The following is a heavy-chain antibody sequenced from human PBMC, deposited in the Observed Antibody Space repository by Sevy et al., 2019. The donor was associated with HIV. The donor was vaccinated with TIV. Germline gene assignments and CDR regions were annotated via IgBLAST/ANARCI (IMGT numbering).Heavy chain of an antibody. CDR2: IIPIFGTA. CDR3: ARDSLYSSGWSGDAFDI. Sequence: ASVKVSCKASGGTFSSYAISWVRQAPGQGLEWMGGIIPIFGTANYGQKFQGSVTITADESTSTAYMELSSLRSEDTAVYYCARDSLYSSGWSGDAFDIWGQGTMVTVSS. CDR1: GGTFSSYA. V-gene: IGHV1-69*13. D-gene: IGHD6-19*01. J-gene: IGHJ3*02.